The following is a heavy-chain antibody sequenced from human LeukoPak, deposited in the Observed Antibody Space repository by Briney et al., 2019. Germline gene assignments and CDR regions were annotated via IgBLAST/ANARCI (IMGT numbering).Heavy chain of an antibody. CDR2: IKQDGSEK. CDR1: GFTFSSYW. V-gene: IGHV3-7*01. Sequence: GGSLRLSCAASGFTFSSYWMSWVRQAPGKGLEWVDNIKQDGSEKYYVDSVKGRFTISRDNAKNSLYLQMNGLRAEDTAVYYCARAPLSNYYGSGSYPDYWGQGTLVTVSS. D-gene: IGHD3-10*01. CDR3: ARAPLSNYYGSGSYPDY. J-gene: IGHJ4*02.